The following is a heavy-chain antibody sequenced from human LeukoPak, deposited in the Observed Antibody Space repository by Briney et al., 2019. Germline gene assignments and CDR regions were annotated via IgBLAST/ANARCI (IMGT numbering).Heavy chain of an antibody. Sequence: PGGSLRLSCAASGFTFSSYWMHWVRQAPGKGLEWVAVISYDGSNKYYADSVKGRFTISRDNSKNTLYLQMNSLRAEDTAVYYCASPYCGGDCYYYYYGMDVWGQGTTVTVSS. CDR2: ISYDGSNK. D-gene: IGHD2-21*02. J-gene: IGHJ6*02. CDR1: GFTFSSYW. V-gene: IGHV3-30-3*01. CDR3: ASPYCGGDCYYYYYGMDV.